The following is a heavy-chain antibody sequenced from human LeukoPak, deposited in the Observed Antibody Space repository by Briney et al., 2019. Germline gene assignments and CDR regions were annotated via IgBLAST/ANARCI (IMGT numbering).Heavy chain of an antibody. CDR2: ITHVGST. Sequence: SETLSLTCTVNGGSFSDNSWSWIRQPPGKGLEWIGEITHVGSTSYSPSLKSRVTTSIDTSKNHFSLRLSSVTAADTAVYYCARGRRYSYGYGADTFDIWGQGTMITVSS. J-gene: IGHJ3*02. CDR3: ARGRRYSYGYGADTFDI. V-gene: IGHV4-34*01. CDR1: GGSFSDNS. D-gene: IGHD5-18*01.